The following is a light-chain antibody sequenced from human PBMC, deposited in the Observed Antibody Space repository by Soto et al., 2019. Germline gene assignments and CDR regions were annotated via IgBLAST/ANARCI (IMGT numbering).Light chain of an antibody. CDR1: SSDVGGYKY. CDR2: DVS. Sequence: QSALTQPASVSESPGQSITISCTGTSSDVGGYKYVSWYQQQPGKAPKLMIYDVSYRPSGVPNRFSSSKSGNTASLTISGLQVEDEADYYCASYTTSNTPWVFGGGTKLTVL. CDR3: ASYTTSNTPWV. J-gene: IGLJ3*02. V-gene: IGLV2-14*03.